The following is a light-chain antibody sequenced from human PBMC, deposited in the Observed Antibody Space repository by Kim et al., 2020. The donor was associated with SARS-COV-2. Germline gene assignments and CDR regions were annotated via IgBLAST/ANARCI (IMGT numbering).Light chain of an antibody. CDR1: QSISSW. J-gene: IGKJ1*01. CDR2: DAS. Sequence: LSASVGDRVTITCRASQSISSWLAWYQQKPGKAPKLLIYDASSLESGVPSRFSGSGSGTEFTLTISSLQPDDFATYYCQQYNSPWTFGQGTKVDIK. CDR3: QQYNSPWT. V-gene: IGKV1-5*01.